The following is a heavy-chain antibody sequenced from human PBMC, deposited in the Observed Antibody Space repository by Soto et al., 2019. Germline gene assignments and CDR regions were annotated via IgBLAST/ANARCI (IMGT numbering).Heavy chain of an antibody. J-gene: IGHJ5*02. Sequence: SVKTSSKAPVGALSSYAISWVRQAPGQGLEWMGGIIPIFGTANYAQKFQGRDTITADESTSTAYMELRSLRSEDTAVYYCARDVYTMVRGVPRFGPWGQGTLVTVSS. CDR1: VGALSSYA. CDR2: IIPIFGTA. D-gene: IGHD3-10*01. CDR3: ARDVYTMVRGVPRFGP. V-gene: IGHV1-69*13.